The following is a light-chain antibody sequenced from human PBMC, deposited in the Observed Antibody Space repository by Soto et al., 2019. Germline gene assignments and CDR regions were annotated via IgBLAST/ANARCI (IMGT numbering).Light chain of an antibody. J-gene: IGKJ5*01. Sequence: EIVLTQSPGTLSLSPGDRAALSCRASETVSSDFLAWYQQKPGQAPRLLIYGASTRATGIPDRFSGSESGTNFNLTISRLEPEDFVVYYCQQYGSSPFTFGQGTRLEN. V-gene: IGKV3-20*01. CDR3: QQYGSSPFT. CDR1: ETVSSDF. CDR2: GAS.